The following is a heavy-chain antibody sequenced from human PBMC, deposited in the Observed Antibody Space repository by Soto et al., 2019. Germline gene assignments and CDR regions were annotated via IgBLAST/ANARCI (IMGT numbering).Heavy chain of an antibody. J-gene: IGHJ5*02. V-gene: IGHV3-48*02. Sequence: GGSLRLSCAASGFTFSSYSMNWVRQAPGKGLEWVSYISSSSSNIYYADSVKGRFTISRDNAKNSLYLQMNSLRDEATAVYYCAGDSEDSSGYNWFDPWGQGTLVTVSS. CDR1: GFTFSSYS. CDR2: ISSSSSNI. D-gene: IGHD3-22*01. CDR3: AGDSEDSSGYNWFDP.